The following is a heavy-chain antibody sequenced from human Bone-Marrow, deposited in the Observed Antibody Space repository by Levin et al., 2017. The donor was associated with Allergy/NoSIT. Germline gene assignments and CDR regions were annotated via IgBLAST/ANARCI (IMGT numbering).Heavy chain of an antibody. V-gene: IGHV3-21*01. D-gene: IGHD4-17*01. CDR1: GFTFGDYD. CDR2: ISSSSRYI. J-gene: IGHJ5*02. CDR3: ARDPSDYGDYARGLSWFDP. Sequence: MSGGSLRLSCAASGFTFGDYDMHWVRQAPGRGLEWVSSISSSSRYIFYADSMQGRFTISRDNAKNSLYLQMDNLRAEDTAVYRCARDPSDYGDYARGLSWFDPWGQGTLVTVSS.